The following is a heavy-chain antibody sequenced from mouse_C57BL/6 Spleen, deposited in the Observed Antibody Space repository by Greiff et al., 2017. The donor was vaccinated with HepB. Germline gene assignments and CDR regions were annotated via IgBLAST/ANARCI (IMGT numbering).Heavy chain of an antibody. J-gene: IGHJ4*01. CDR2: ISDGGSYT. V-gene: IGHV5-4*03. CDR3: AGGSSYKAMDY. CDR1: GFTFSSYA. Sequence: EVKLMESGGGLVKPGGSLKLSCAASGFTFSSYAMSWVRQTPEKRLEWVATISDGGSYTYYPDNVKGRFTISRDNAKNNLYLQMSHLKSEDTAMYYCAGGSSYKAMDYWGQGTSVTVSS. D-gene: IGHD1-1*01.